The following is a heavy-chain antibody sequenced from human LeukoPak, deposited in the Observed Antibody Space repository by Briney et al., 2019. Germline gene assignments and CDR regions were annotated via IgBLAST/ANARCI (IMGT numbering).Heavy chain of an antibody. Sequence: GGSLRLSCAASGFTFSSYAMSWVRQAPGKGLEWVSAISGSGGSTYYADSVKGRFTISRDNSKNPLYLQMNSLRAEDTAVYYCASLAVGGEENFDYWGQGTLVTVSS. CDR2: ISGSGGST. V-gene: IGHV3-23*01. D-gene: IGHD3-16*01. CDR3: ASLAVGGEENFDY. CDR1: GFTFSSYA. J-gene: IGHJ4*02.